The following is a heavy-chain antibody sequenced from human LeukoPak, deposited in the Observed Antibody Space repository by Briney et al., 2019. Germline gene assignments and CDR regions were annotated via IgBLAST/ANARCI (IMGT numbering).Heavy chain of an antibody. D-gene: IGHD4-17*01. J-gene: IGHJ3*02. CDR1: DDSFSSHY. CDR2: ISYTGST. V-gene: IGHV4-59*11. CDR3: ARDLVTATKGFDI. Sequence: SETLSLTCAVSDDSFSSHYWTWIRQPPGKGLEWIGYISYTGSTNYNPSLKSRVTISIDTSKNQFSLKLSSVTAADTAVYYCARDLVTATKGFDIWGQGTMVSVSS.